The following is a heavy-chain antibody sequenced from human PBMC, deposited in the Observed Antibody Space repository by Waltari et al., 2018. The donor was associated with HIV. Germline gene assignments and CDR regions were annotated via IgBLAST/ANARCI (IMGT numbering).Heavy chain of an antibody. J-gene: IGHJ6*02. CDR2: IRRKAYGGTT. Sequence: EVQLVESGGDLVQPGRSLRPSCTASGFTFGDYAMSWFRQAPGKGLEWVGFIRRKAYGGTTEHAASVKGRFTISRDDSKNIAYLQMNSLKTEDTGVYFCSRGHVPDGYGMDVWGQGTTVTVSS. V-gene: IGHV3-49*03. CDR3: SRGHVPDGYGMDV. D-gene: IGHD2-2*01. CDR1: GFTFGDYA.